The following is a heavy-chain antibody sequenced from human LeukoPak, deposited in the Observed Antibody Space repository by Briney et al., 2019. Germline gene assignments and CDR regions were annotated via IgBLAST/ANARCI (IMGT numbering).Heavy chain of an antibody. V-gene: IGHV3-23*01. CDR3: AKETYSSGWYPYFDY. CDR1: GFTFSSYA. Sequence: GGSLRLSCVASGFTFSSYAMSWVREAPGKGLEWVSGISGSGGSTYYADSVKGRFTISRDNSKNTLFLQMNSLRAEDTAVYYCAKETYSSGWYPYFDYWGQGTLVTVSS. D-gene: IGHD6-19*01. CDR2: ISGSGGST. J-gene: IGHJ4*02.